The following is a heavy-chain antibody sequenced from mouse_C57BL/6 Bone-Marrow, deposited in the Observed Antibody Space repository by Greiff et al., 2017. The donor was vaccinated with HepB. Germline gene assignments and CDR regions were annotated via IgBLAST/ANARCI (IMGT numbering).Heavy chain of an antibody. CDR3: ASLTTDLEDYYAMDY. J-gene: IGHJ4*01. V-gene: IGHV1-82*01. D-gene: IGHD1-1*01. Sequence: VQLQESGPELVKPGASVKISCKASGYAFSSSWMNWVKQRPGKGFEWIGRIYPGDGDTNYNGKFKGKATLTADKSSSTAYMQLSSLTSEDSAVYFWASLTTDLEDYYAMDYWGQGTSVTVSS. CDR2: IYPGDGDT. CDR1: GYAFSSSW.